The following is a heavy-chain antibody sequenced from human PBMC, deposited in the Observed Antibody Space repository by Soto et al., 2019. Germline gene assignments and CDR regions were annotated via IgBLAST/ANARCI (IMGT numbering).Heavy chain of an antibody. CDR1: GGSISNYY. J-gene: IGHJ5*02. Sequence: SETLFLTCTVSGGSISNYYWSWIRQPAEKRLEWIGRVSSTGSTYYNPSLKSRVTISVDTSKNQVSLNLTSVTAADTAVYYCARGVPAAGTDWFDPWGQGTLVTVSS. CDR3: ARGVPAAGTDWFDP. V-gene: IGHV4-4*07. D-gene: IGHD6-13*01. CDR2: VSSTGST.